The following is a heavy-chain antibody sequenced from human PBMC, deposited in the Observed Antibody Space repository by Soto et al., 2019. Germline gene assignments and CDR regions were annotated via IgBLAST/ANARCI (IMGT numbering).Heavy chain of an antibody. Sequence: PSETLSLTCTVSGGSISSSSYYWGWIRQPPGRGLEWIGSIYYSGSTYYNPSLKSRVTISVDTSKNQFSLKLSSVTAADTAVYYCARDLDGGMDVWGQGTTVTVSS. CDR1: GGSISSSSYY. V-gene: IGHV4-39*02. D-gene: IGHD1-1*01. CDR3: ARDLDGGMDV. J-gene: IGHJ6*02. CDR2: IYYSGST.